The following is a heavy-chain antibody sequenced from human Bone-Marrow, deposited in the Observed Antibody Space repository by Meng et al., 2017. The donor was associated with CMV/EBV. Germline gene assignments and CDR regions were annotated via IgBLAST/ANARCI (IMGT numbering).Heavy chain of an antibody. CDR3: ARDGEVRFLEWLTTIRGMDV. CDR2: ISGSGGST. CDR1: GFTFSSYA. V-gene: IGHV3-23*01. D-gene: IGHD3-3*01. Sequence: GGSLRLSCAASGFTFSSYAMSWVRQAPGKGLEWVSAISGSGGSTYYADSVKGRFTISRDNSNNTLYLDMTSLRPEDTAVYYCARDGEVRFLEWLTTIRGMDVWGQGTTVTVSS. J-gene: IGHJ6*01.